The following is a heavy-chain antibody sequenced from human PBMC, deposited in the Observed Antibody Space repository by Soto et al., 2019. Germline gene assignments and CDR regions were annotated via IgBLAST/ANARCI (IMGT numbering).Heavy chain of an antibody. CDR3: AKDLSSPTYGLED. Sequence: QVHLVESGGGVVQPGRALRLSCAASGFIFSAYGMHWVRQAPGKGLEWVAFISYDGSNKQYVDSVKGRFTISRDNSKEKLYLQMNSLRDEDRAVYHCAKDLSSPTYGLEDWGQGTTVTVSS. J-gene: IGHJ6*02. CDR2: ISYDGSNK. V-gene: IGHV3-30*18. CDR1: GFIFSAYG.